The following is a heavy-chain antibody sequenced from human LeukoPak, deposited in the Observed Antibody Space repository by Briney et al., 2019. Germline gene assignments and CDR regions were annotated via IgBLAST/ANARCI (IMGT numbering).Heavy chain of an antibody. D-gene: IGHD7-27*01. CDR2: ISWNSGSI. CDR1: GFTFSSYA. V-gene: IGHV3-9*01. J-gene: IGHJ3*02. CDR3: ARTLPSNWGSGAFDI. Sequence: GGSLRLSCAASGFTFSSYAMHWVRQAPGKGLEWVSGISWNSGSIGYADSVKGRFTISRDNAKNSLYLQMNSLRAEDTAVYYCARTLPSNWGSGAFDIWGQGTMVTVSS.